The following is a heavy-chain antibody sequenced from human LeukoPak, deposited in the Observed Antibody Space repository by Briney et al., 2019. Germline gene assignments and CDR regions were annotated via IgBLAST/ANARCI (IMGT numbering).Heavy chain of an antibody. V-gene: IGHV3-9*01. Sequence: GRSLRLSCAASGFTFDDHAMHWVRQAPGKGLEWVSGISWNSGSIGYADSVKGRFTISRDNAKNSLYLQMNSLRAEDTALYYCAKDILRQQLRYFDYWGQGTLVTVSS. CDR3: AKDILRQQLRYFDY. D-gene: IGHD6-13*01. CDR2: ISWNSGSI. J-gene: IGHJ4*02. CDR1: GFTFDDHA.